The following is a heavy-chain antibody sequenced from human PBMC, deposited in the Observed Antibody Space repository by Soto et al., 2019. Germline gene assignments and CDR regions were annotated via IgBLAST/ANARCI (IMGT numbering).Heavy chain of an antibody. CDR2: IYYSGST. D-gene: IGHD2-2*01. CDR3: ARPFSSNNWFDP. Sequence: SETLSLTCTVSGGSISSYYWSWIRQPPGKGLEWIGYIYYSGSTNYNPSLKSRVTISVDTSKNQFSLKLNSVTAADTALYYCARPFSSNNWFDPWGQGLLVTVSS. V-gene: IGHV4-59*08. CDR1: GGSISSYY. J-gene: IGHJ5*02.